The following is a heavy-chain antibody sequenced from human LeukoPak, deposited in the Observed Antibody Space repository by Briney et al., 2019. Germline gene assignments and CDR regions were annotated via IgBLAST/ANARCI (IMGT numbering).Heavy chain of an antibody. J-gene: IGHJ6*02. CDR3: ARGGDFWSGYDPNYGMDV. CDR1: GGSISSYY. Sequence: KPSETLSLTCTVSGGSISSYYWSWIRQPPGKGLEWIGYIYYSGSTNYNPSLKSRVTISVDTSKNQFSLKLSSVTAADTAVYYCARGGDFWSGYDPNYGMDVWGQGTTVTVSS. CDR2: IYYSGST. V-gene: IGHV4-59*01. D-gene: IGHD3-3*01.